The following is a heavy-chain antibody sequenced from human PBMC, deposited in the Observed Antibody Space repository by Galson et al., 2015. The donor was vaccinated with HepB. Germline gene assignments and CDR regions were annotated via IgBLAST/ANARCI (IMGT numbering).Heavy chain of an antibody. D-gene: IGHD4-17*01. V-gene: IGHV3-30*04. CDR1: GFTFSSYA. CDR2: ISYDGSNK. CDR3: ARTIRLRSDAFDI. J-gene: IGHJ3*02. Sequence: SLRLSCAASGFTFSSYAMHWVRQAPGKGLEWVAVISYDGSNKYYADSVKGRFTISRDNSKNTLYLQMNSLRAEDTAVYYCARTIRLRSDAFDIWGQGTMVTVSS.